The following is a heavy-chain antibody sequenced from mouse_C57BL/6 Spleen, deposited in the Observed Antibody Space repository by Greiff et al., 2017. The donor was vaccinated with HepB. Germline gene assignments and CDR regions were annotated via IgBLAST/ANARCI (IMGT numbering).Heavy chain of an antibody. D-gene: IGHD4-1*01. CDR1: GYTFTSYW. Sequence: QVQLKQPGAELVKPGASVKLSCKASGYTFTSYWMHWVKQRPGQGLEWIGMIHPNSGSTNYNEKFKSKATLTVDKSSSTAYMQLSSLTSEDSAVYYCASPLNWDEASYWGQGTLVTVSA. J-gene: IGHJ3*01. CDR2: IHPNSGST. CDR3: ASPLNWDEASY. V-gene: IGHV1-64*01.